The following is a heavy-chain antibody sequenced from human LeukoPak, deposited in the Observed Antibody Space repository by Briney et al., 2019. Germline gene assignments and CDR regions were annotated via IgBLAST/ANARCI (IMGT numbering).Heavy chain of an antibody. D-gene: IGHD4-11*01. Sequence: PGGSLRLSCAASGFTFSNYGMHWVRQAPGKGLEWVAVISYDGINEYYADSVKGRFTISRDNSKNTLYLQMNSLRTEDTAVYYCAKDRDDYILRVFDYWGQGTLVTVSS. J-gene: IGHJ4*02. CDR1: GFTFSNYG. CDR3: AKDRDDYILRVFDY. V-gene: IGHV3-30*18. CDR2: ISYDGINE.